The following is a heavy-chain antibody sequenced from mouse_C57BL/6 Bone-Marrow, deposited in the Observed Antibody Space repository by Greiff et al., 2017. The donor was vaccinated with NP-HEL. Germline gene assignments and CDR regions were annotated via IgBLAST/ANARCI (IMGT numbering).Heavy chain of an antibody. V-gene: IGHV5-12*01. CDR1: GFTFSDYY. CDR2: ISNGGGST. D-gene: IGHD3-2*02. Sequence: EVQLVESGGGLVQPGGSLKLSCAASGFTFSDYYMYWVRQTPEKRLEWVAYISNGGGSTYYPDTVKGRFTISRDNAKNTLYLQMGRLKSEDTAMYYCARQEIDSSGYWFAYWGQGTLVTVSA. CDR3: ARQEIDSSGYWFAY. J-gene: IGHJ3*01.